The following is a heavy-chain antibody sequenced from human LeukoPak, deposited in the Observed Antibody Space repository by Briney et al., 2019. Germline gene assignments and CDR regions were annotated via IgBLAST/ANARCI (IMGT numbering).Heavy chain of an antibody. D-gene: IGHD1-14*01. CDR3: ASNTGTVFDY. J-gene: IGHJ4*02. CDR2: VYYSGST. V-gene: IGHV4-59*01. CDR1: GDFITAYY. Sequence: NPSETLSLTCTVSGDFITAYYWSWIRQPPGKGLEWIGYVYYSGSTEYNPSLRSRVTISLERSKHQFSLKLTSVTAADTAVYYCASNTGTVFDYWGQGVLVTVSS.